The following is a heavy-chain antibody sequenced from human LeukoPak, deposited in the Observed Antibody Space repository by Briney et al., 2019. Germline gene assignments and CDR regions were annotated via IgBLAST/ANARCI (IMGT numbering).Heavy chain of an antibody. V-gene: IGHV3-23*01. D-gene: IGHD4-17*01. CDR1: GFTFNNSA. Sequence: GGYLRLSCAASGFTFNNSAMNWVRQAPGKGLEWVSSISGGGETTYYADSAKGRFTISRDNSQNTLYLQMNSLRAEDTAVYYCARDYADYVGYFFFDYWGQGTLVTVSS. CDR2: ISGGGETT. J-gene: IGHJ4*02. CDR3: ARDYADYVGYFFFDY.